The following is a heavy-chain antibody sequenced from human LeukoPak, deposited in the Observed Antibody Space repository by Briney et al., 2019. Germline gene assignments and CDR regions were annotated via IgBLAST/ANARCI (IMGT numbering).Heavy chain of an antibody. J-gene: IGHJ6*02. D-gene: IGHD3-10*01. CDR3: ARNPGTSDYGSCDG. Sequence: PAGSLRLSCAASGVTVSSNYMSWVRQAPAKGREWVSVIYRGRTTYYSDAVKGRFTITRDNSKNTLYLQMHSVRAEDTAVYYCARNPGTSDYGSCDGWGQGTTVTVSS. V-gene: IGHV3-53*01. CDR2: IYRGRTT. CDR1: GVTVSSNY.